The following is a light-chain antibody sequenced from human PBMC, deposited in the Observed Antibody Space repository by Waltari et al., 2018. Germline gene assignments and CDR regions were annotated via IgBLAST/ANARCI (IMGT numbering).Light chain of an antibody. CDR3: LQYLHTPRT. CDR1: QSITKRY. Sequence: TQSPGTLSFSPGERATLSCRASQSITKRYFAWYQQKPGQPPKILISLASIRESGVPDRFSGSGSGKDFTLTSSGLQAEDVASYFCLQYLHTPRTFGQGTKVEIK. V-gene: IGKV4-1*01. J-gene: IGKJ1*01. CDR2: LAS.